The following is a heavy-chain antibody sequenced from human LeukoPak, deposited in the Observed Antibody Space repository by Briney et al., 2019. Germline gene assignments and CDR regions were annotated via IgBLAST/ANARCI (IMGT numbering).Heavy chain of an antibody. D-gene: IGHD1-1*01. J-gene: IGHJ3*02. CDR2: IIPILGIA. Sequence: SVKVSCKASGGTFSSYGISWVRQAPGQGLEWMGRIIPILGIANYAQKFQGRVTITADKSTSTPYMELSSLRSEATAVYYCARRLGGGNDDAFDIWGQGTMVTVFS. CDR3: ARRLGGGNDDAFDI. V-gene: IGHV1-69*04. CDR1: GGTFSSYG.